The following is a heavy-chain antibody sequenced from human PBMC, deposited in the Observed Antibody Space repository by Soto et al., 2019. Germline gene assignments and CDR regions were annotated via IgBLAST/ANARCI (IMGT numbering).Heavy chain of an antibody. CDR2: ISSSSSYI. CDR3: ARVREDIVVVPAAISHYYGMDV. V-gene: IGHV3-21*01. CDR1: GFTFSSYS. Sequence: GESLKISCAASGFTFSSYSMNWVRQAPGKGLEWVSSISSSSSYIYYADSVKGRFTISRDNAKNSLYLQMNSLRAEDTAVYYCARVREDIVVVPAAISHYYGMDVWGQGTTVTVSS. D-gene: IGHD2-2*01. J-gene: IGHJ6*02.